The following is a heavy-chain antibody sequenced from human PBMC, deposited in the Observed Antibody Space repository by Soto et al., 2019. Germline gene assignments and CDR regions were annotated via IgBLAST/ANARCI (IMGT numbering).Heavy chain of an antibody. J-gene: IGHJ6*02. CDR3: AKGLRYSRETFYGMDV. CDR1: GFTFDDYT. V-gene: IGHV3-43*01. Sequence: PGGSLRLSCAASGFTFDDYTMHWVRQAPGKGLEWVSLISWDGGSTYYADSVKGRFTISRDNSKNSLYLQMNSLRTEDTALYYCAKGLRYSRETFYGMDVWGQGTMVTVS. D-gene: IGHD6-13*01. CDR2: ISWDGGST.